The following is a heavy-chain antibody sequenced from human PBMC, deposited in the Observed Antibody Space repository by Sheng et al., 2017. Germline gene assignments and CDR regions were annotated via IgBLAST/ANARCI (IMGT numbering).Heavy chain of an antibody. Sequence: EVQVVESGGGLVQPGGSLRLSCVGSGFTFWSYWMSWVRQVPGKGLECVANIKVDGSETYYVDSVKGRFTISRDNSKNTLYLHMNSLRAEDTAVYYCAELGKSLSYGDYRFPLAIWGQGTMVTVSS. D-gene: IGHD4-17*01. CDR3: AELGKSLSYGDYRFPLAI. CDR2: IKVDGSET. CDR1: GFTFWSYW. V-gene: IGHV3-7*03. J-gene: IGHJ3*02.